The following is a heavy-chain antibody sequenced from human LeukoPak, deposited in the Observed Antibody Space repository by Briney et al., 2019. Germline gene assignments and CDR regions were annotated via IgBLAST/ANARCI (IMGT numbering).Heavy chain of an antibody. CDR3: ARDSGVGLDAFDI. J-gene: IGHJ3*02. D-gene: IGHD3-3*01. V-gene: IGHV6-1*01. CDR1: VDSVSSYSAT. CDR2: TYYRSKWFN. Sequence: SQTLSLTCAISVDSVSSYSATWNWIRQSPSRGLEWLGRTYYRSKWFNDYAVSVKSRITINPDTFKNQFSLQLNAVTPEDTAVYFCARDSGVGLDAFDIWGQGTMVTVSS.